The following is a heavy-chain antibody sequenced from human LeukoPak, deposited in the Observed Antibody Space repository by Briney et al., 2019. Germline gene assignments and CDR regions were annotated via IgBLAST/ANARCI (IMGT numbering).Heavy chain of an antibody. V-gene: IGHV3-21*01. CDR3: ARVPGGLEWADFDY. D-gene: IGHD3-3*01. J-gene: IGHJ4*02. CDR2: ISSSSSDI. CDR1: GFTFRTHS. Sequence: GGSLRLSGTASGFTFRTHSMNWVRQAPGKGLDSVSCISSSSSDISYADSVKGRFTISRDNAKNSLYLHMSSLRAEDTAVYYCARVPGGLEWADFDYWGQGTLVTVSS.